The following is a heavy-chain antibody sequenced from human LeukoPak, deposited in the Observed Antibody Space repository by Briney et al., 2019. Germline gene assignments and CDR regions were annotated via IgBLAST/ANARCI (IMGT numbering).Heavy chain of an antibody. D-gene: IGHD3-3*01. Sequence: GASVKVSCKASGYTFTSYGISWVRQAPGQGLEWMGWISAYNGNTNYAQKLQGRVTMTTDTSTSTAYMELRRMRSDDAVVYYCARVQGTVIDFWSGERLDYWGQGTLVTVSS. CDR3: ARVQGTVIDFWSGERLDY. V-gene: IGHV1-18*01. J-gene: IGHJ4*02. CDR1: GYTFTSYG. CDR2: ISAYNGNT.